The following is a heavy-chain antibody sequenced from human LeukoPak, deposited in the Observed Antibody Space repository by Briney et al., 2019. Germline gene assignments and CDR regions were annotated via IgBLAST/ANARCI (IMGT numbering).Heavy chain of an antibody. D-gene: IGHD1-14*01. V-gene: IGHV3-13*01. CDR3: ARAEGLYYYYGMDV. J-gene: IGHJ6*02. CDR1: GFTFSSYD. Sequence: GGSLRLSCAASGFTFSSYDMHWVRQATGKGLEWVSTIATAGDTYYPDSVKGRFTISRENAKNSLYLQMNSLRAGDTAVYYCARAEGLYYYYGMDVWGQGTTVTVSS. CDR2: IATAGDT.